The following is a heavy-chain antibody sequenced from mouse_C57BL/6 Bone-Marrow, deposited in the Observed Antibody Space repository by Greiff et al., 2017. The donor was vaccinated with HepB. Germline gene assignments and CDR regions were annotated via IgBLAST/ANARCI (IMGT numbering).Heavy chain of an antibody. CDR3: AGRDYCDY. CDR2: ISDGGSST. V-gene: IGHV5-4*03. J-gene: IGHJ2*01. Sequence: EVKVEESGGGLVKPGGSLKLSCAASGFTFSSYAMSWVRQTPEKRLEWVATISDGGSSTYYPDNVKGRFTISRDKAKNNLYLQLSHLMSEDTAMYYCAGRDYCDYWGQGTTLTVSA. CDR1: GFTFSSYA.